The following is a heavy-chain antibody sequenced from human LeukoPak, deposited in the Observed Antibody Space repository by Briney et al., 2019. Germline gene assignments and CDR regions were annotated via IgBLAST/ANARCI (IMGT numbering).Heavy chain of an antibody. V-gene: IGHV3-21*01. CDR2: ISSSSSYI. CDR1: GFTFSSYS. D-gene: IGHD3-22*01. Sequence: GGSLRLSYAASGFTFSSYSMNWVRQAPGKGLEWVSSISSSSSYIYYADSVKGRFTISRDNAKNSLYLQVNSLRAEDTAVYYCARYDSSGYYFYWGQGTLVTVSS. CDR3: ARYDSSGYYFY. J-gene: IGHJ4*02.